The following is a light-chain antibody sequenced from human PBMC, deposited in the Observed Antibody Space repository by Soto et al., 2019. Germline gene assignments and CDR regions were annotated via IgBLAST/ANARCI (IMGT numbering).Light chain of an antibody. CDR2: GTK. J-gene: IGLJ3*02. V-gene: IGLV8-61*01. Sequence: QTVVTQEPSFSVSPGGTVTLTCGLSSGSVSTSHFPNWYQQTPGQPPRTLIYGTKTRSSGVPDRFSGSILGIRAALTITGAQADDESDYYSVLYVGSGIWVFGGGTKLTVL. CDR3: VLYVGSGIWV. CDR1: SGSVSTSHF.